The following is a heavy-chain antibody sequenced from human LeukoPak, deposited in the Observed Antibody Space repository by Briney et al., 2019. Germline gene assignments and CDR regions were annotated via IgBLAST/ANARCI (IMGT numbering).Heavy chain of an antibody. D-gene: IGHD6-13*01. CDR1: GFTFSSYW. J-gene: IGHJ4*02. Sequence: GGSLRLSCAASGFTFSSYWMHWVRQAPGKRLVWVSRINSDGSSTSYADSVKGRFTISRDNAMNTLYLQMNSLRAEDTAVYYCARLMGTAAGTVGYDYWGQGTLVTVSS. V-gene: IGHV3-74*01. CDR3: ARLMGTAAGTVGYDY. CDR2: INSDGSST.